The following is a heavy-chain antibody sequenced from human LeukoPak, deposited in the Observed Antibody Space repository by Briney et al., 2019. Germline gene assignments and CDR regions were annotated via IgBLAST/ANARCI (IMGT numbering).Heavy chain of an antibody. J-gene: IGHJ6*03. CDR3: ARMFVVVPAYYYYYMDV. D-gene: IGHD2-2*01. CDR1: GYTFTSYG. V-gene: IGHV1-18*01. CDR2: ISAYNGNT. Sequence: ASVKVSCKASGYTFTSYGISWVRQAPGQGLEWMGWISAYNGNTNYAQKLQGRVTMTTDTSTSTAHMELRSLRSDDTAVYYCARMFVVVPAYYYYYMDVWGKGTTVTISS.